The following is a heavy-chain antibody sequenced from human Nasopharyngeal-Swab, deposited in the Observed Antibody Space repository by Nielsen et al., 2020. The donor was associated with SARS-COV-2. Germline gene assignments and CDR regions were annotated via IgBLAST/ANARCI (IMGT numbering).Heavy chain of an antibody. Sequence: PGKVLEWIGEINHSGSTNYNPSLKSRVTISVDTSKNQFSLKLSSVTAADTAVYYCANRVYYYDSSGYRQTALFDYWGQGTLVTVSS. CDR3: ANRVYYYDSSGYRQTALFDY. J-gene: IGHJ4*02. V-gene: IGHV4-34*01. D-gene: IGHD3-22*01. CDR2: INHSGST.